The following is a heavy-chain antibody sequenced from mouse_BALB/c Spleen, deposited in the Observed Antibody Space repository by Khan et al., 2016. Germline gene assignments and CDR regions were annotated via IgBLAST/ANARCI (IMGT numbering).Heavy chain of an antibody. J-gene: IGHJ2*01. CDR2: ISYDGSN. Sequence: EVQLQESGPGLVKPSQSLSLTCSVTGYSITSGYYWNWIRQFPGNKLEWMGYISYDGSNNYNPSLKNRISITRDTSKNQFFLKLNSVTTEDTATYCCGRRDYGNYVHYFDYWGQGTTLTVSS. V-gene: IGHV3-6*02. D-gene: IGHD2-1*01. CDR1: GYSITSGYY. CDR3: GRRDYGNYVHYFDY.